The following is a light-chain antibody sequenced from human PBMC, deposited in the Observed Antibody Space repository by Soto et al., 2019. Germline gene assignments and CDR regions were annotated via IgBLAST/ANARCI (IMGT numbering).Light chain of an antibody. Sequence: DIQMTQSPSTLSASVGDRVTITCRARQSISSWLAWYQQKPGKAPKSLIYKASSLESGVPSRFSGGGSGTEFTLTISSLQPDDFATYYCQQYNSYPITFGRGTRLEIQ. CDR3: QQYNSYPIT. CDR2: KAS. CDR1: QSISSW. J-gene: IGKJ5*01. V-gene: IGKV1-5*03.